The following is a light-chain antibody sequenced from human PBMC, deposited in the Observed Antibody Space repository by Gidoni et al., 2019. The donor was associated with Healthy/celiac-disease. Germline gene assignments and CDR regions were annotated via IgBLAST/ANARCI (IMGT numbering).Light chain of an antibody. CDR1: QSINSY. V-gene: IGKV1-39*01. CDR3: QQSYNTPWT. CDR2: AAS. Sequence: DIQMTQSPSSLSASVGDRVTITCRASQSINSYLNWYQQKLGKAPKLLIYAASSLQSGVPSRFSGSGSGTDFTLTITSLQPEDFATYYCQQSYNTPWTFGQGTKVEIK. J-gene: IGKJ1*01.